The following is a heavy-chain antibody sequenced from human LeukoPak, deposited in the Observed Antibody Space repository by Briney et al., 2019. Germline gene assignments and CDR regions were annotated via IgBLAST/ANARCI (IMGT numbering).Heavy chain of an antibody. CDR1: GGTFSSYA. D-gene: IGHD3-3*01. Sequence: SVKVSCKASGGTFSSYAISWVRQAPGQGLEWMGGIIPIFGTANYAQKFQGRVTITTDESTSTAYMELSSLRSEDTAVYYCARLILGITIFPTRGWFDPWGQGTLVTVSS. J-gene: IGHJ5*02. CDR2: IIPIFGTA. CDR3: ARLILGITIFPTRGWFDP. V-gene: IGHV1-69*05.